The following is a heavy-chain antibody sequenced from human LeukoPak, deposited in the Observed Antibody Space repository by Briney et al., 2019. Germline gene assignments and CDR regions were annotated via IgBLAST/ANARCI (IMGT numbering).Heavy chain of an antibody. V-gene: IGHV4-39*01. CDR2: MYYSGRA. CDR3: ARRRYYDSTGYLD. Sequence: PSETLSLTCSVSGGSISSSSYYWGWIRQPPGKGLEWIGEMYYSGRAYYNSSLKSRLTISVDTSWNQFSLTLSSVTAADTGVYYCARRRYYDSTGYLDWGQGTLVSVST. CDR1: GGSISSSSYY. J-gene: IGHJ1*01. D-gene: IGHD3-22*01.